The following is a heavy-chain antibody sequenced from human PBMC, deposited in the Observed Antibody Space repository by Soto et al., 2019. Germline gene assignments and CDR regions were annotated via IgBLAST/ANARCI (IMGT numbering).Heavy chain of an antibody. D-gene: IGHD2-15*01. CDR1: GGSISSSSYY. Sequence: SETLSLTCTVSGGSISSSSYYWGWIRQPPGKGLEWIGSIYYSGRTYSNPSIKSRVIVSVDTSKNQFSLNLSSGTAADTAVYYCARCVGGGSCYKGIDYWGQGTLVTVSS. CDR3: ARCVGGGSCYKGIDY. J-gene: IGHJ4*02. CDR2: IYYSGRT. V-gene: IGHV4-39*01.